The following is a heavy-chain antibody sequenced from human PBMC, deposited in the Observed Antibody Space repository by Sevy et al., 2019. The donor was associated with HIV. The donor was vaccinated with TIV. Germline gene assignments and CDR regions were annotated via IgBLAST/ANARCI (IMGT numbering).Heavy chain of an antibody. CDR2: ISSSSSYI. D-gene: IGHD1-26*01. V-gene: IGHV3-21*01. Sequence: GSLRLSCAASGFTFSTYSMNWVRQAPGKGLEWVSSISSSSSYIYYADSVKGRFTISRDNAKNSLYLQMNSLRAEDTALYYCARDEVGTTAFDYWGQGTLVTVSS. CDR3: ARDEVGTTAFDY. J-gene: IGHJ4*02. CDR1: GFTFSTYS.